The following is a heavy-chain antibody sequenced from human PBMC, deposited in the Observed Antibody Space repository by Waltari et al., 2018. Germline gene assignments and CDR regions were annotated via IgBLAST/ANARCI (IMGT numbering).Heavy chain of an antibody. CDR1: GFTFSSFW. Sequence: EVHLVESGGGLVRPGGSLRLSCAASGFTFSSFWMHWVRQAPGKGPPWVGRISGDGAGTHYADSVRGRFTISRDNANNMVYLQMNSLSDDDTATYFCARASISRDTGNTFDSWGQGNLVTVSS. V-gene: IGHV3-74*01. CDR3: ARASISRDTGNTFDS. J-gene: IGHJ4*02. D-gene: IGHD5-18*01. CDR2: ISGDGAGT.